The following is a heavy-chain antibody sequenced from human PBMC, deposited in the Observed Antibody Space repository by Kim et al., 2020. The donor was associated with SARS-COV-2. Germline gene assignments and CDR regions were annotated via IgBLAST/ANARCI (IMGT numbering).Heavy chain of an antibody. J-gene: IGHJ5*01. V-gene: IGHV4-34*01. D-gene: IGHD3-3*01. CDR1: GRSFGGHY. Sequence: SETLSLTCTVSGRSFGGHYWSWIRQTPGKGLEWIGEINPSGSTNYNPSLKSRVTMSIDTSRNQFSLKLMSLTAADTAVYYCARERDLECGRQCNWFDTW. CDR2: INPSGST. CDR3: ARERDLECGRQCNWFDT.